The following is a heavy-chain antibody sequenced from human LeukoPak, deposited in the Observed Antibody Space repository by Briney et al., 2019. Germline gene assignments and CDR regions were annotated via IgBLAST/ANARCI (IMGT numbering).Heavy chain of an antibody. V-gene: IGHV1-46*01. CDR2: INPSGGST. CDR3: ARGAPTTRIGAGRFDY. J-gene: IGHJ4*02. D-gene: IGHD5-12*01. CDR1: GYSLTNYY. Sequence: VASVKVSCKAFGYSLTNYYVHWVRQAPGQGLVWMGEINPSGGSTSYAQKFQGRITVTRDTYTNTVYMDLSSLRSADTATYYCARGAPTTRIGAGRFDYWGQGSLLTVAS.